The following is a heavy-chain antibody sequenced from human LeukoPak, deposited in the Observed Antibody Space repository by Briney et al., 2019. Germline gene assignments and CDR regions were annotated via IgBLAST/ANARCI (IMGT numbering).Heavy chain of an antibody. Sequence: SETLSLTCTVSGGSISSYYWSWIRQPAGRGLGWIGRIYTSGSTNYNPSLKGRVTMSVDTSKNQFSLKLSSVTAADTAVYYCAGTYYYGSGSYYWGQGTLVTVSS. CDR3: AGTYYYGSGSYY. D-gene: IGHD3-10*01. V-gene: IGHV4-4*07. CDR1: GGSISSYY. CDR2: IYTSGST. J-gene: IGHJ4*02.